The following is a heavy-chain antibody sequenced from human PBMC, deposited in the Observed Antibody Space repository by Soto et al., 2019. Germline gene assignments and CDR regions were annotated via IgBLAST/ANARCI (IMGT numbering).Heavy chain of an antibody. CDR3: ARGNTCRGGSCYSDLDY. V-gene: IGHV4-4*02. D-gene: IGHD2-15*01. Sequence: PSETLSLTCAVSGGSISSSNWWSWVRQPPGKGLEWIGEIYHSGSTNYNPSLKSRVTISVDKSKNQFSLKLSSVTAADTAVYYCARGNTCRGGSCYSDLDYWGQGTLVTVSS. J-gene: IGHJ4*02. CDR2: IYHSGST. CDR1: GGSISSSNW.